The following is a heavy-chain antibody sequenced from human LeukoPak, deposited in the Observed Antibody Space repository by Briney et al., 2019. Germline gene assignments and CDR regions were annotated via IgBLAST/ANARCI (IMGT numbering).Heavy chain of an antibody. V-gene: IGHV6-1*01. D-gene: IGHD3-16*01. Sequence: SQTLSLACAISGDSVSNNSAAWNWIRQSPSRGLEWLGRTYYRSKWYNDYTVSVKSRISINPDTSKNQFSLQLKSVTPEDTAVYYCARFDYGAPDYWGQGTLVTVSS. CDR1: GDSVSNNSAA. J-gene: IGHJ4*02. CDR2: TYYRSKWYN. CDR3: ARFDYGAPDY.